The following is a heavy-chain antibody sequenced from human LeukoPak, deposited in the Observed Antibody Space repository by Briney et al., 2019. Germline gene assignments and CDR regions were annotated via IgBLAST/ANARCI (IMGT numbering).Heavy chain of an antibody. J-gene: IGHJ4*02. Sequence: GGSLRLSCAASGFTFSSYGMHWVRQAPGKGLEWVAFIRYDGSNKYYADSVKGRFTISRDNSKNTLYLQMNSLRAEDTAVYYCATEYSSSSKPDYWGQGTLVTVSS. CDR2: IRYDGSNK. CDR1: GFTFSSYG. CDR3: ATEYSSSSKPDY. D-gene: IGHD6-6*01. V-gene: IGHV3-30*02.